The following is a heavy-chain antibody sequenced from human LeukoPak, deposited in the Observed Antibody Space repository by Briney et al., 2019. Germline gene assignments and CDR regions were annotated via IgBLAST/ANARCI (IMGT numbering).Heavy chain of an antibody. D-gene: IGHD3-22*01. Sequence: GGSLRLSCAASGFTFSSYSMNWVRQAPGKGLEWVSSISSSSYIYYADSVKGRFTISRDNAKNSLYLQMNSLRAEDTAVYYCARDPYYDSSGYYYEGDFDYWGQGTLVTVSS. CDR1: GFTFSSYS. CDR3: ARDPYYDSSGYYYEGDFDY. J-gene: IGHJ4*02. CDR2: ISSSSYI. V-gene: IGHV3-21*01.